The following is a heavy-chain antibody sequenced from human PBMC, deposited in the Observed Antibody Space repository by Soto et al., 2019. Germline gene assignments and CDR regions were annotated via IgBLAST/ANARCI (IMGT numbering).Heavy chain of an antibody. J-gene: IGHJ4*02. Sequence: GSLRLSCAASGFTFSSYAMSWVRQAPGKGLEWVSAISGSGGSTYYADSVKGRFTISRDNSENTLYLQMNSLRAEDTAVYYCAKDRDWNLHAYWGQGTLVTVSS. CDR1: GFTFSSYA. CDR2: ISGSGGST. D-gene: IGHD1-1*01. V-gene: IGHV3-23*01. CDR3: AKDRDWNLHAY.